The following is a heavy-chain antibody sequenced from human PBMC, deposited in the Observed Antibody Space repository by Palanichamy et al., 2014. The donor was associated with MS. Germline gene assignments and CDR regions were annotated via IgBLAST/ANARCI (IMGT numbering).Heavy chain of an antibody. CDR2: IWYDESNK. V-gene: IGHV3-33*01. CDR3: AREVISGSGWTYGMDV. CDR1: GSILSSYV. D-gene: IGHD6-19*01. J-gene: IGHJ6*02. Sequence: QEQLVESGGGVVQPGRSLRLSCAASGSILSSYVMHWVRQAPGKGLEWVAVIWYDESNKYYAESVKGRFTISRDKSKSTLYLQMNSLRAEGTAVYYCAREVISGSGWTYGMDVWGQGTAVTVSS.